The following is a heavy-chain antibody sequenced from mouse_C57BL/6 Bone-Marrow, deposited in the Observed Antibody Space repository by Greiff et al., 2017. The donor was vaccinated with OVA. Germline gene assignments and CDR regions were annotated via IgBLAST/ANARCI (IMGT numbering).Heavy chain of an antibody. D-gene: IGHD1-1*01. Sequence: VQVVESGPELVTPGASVKISCKASGYAFSSSWMNWVKQRPGKGLEWIGRIYPGDGDTNYNGKFKGKATLTADKSSSTAYMQLSSLTSEDSAVYVCAREGIYYYGSRYFDVWGTGTTVTVSS. V-gene: IGHV1-82*01. CDR1: GYAFSSSW. CDR2: IYPGDGDT. J-gene: IGHJ1*03. CDR3: AREGIYYYGSRYFDV.